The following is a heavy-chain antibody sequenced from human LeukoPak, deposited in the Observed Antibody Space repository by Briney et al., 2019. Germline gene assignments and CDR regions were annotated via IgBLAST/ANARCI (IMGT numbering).Heavy chain of an antibody. Sequence: GGSLRLSCAASGFTFSSYSMNWVRQAPGKGLEWVSSISSSSSYIYYADSVKGRFTISRDNAKNSLYLQMNSLRAEDTAVYYCARDGLDCSGGSCYSGYFDYWGQGTLVTVSS. V-gene: IGHV3-21*01. CDR3: ARDGLDCSGGSCYSGYFDY. D-gene: IGHD2-15*01. CDR2: ISSSSSYI. J-gene: IGHJ4*02. CDR1: GFTFSSYS.